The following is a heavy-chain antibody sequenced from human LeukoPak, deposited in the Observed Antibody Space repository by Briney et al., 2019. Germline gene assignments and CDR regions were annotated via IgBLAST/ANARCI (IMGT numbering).Heavy chain of an antibody. CDR1: GYTFTTYD. CDR2: MNPNSGNT. Sequence: GASVNVSCKASGYTFTTYDIDWVRQATGQGLGWMGWMNPNSGNTGYAQKFQGRVTMTRSTSIRTAYMELSSLRSEDTAVYYCARGLVGAAARLVYWGQGTLVTVSS. J-gene: IGHJ4*02. V-gene: IGHV1-8*01. D-gene: IGHD6-6*01. CDR3: ARGLVGAAARLVY.